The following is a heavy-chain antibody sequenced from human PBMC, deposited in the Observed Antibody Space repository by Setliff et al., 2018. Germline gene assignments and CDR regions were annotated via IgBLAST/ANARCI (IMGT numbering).Heavy chain of an antibody. D-gene: IGHD6-13*01. CDR1: GGSISISGYY. CDR2: IYYSGSA. Sequence: SETLSLTCTVSGGSISISGYYWTWIRQHPGKGLEWIGYIYYSGSAYYNPSLKSRVSISVDTSKNQFSLNLSSVTAADTAVYYCARDRGSSWYGNYYYYYGMDVWGQGTTVTVSS. J-gene: IGHJ6*02. CDR3: ARDRGSSWYGNYYYYYGMDV. V-gene: IGHV4-31*03.